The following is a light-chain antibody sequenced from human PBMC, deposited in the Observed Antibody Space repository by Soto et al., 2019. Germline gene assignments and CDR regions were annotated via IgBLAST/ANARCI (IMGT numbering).Light chain of an antibody. V-gene: IGLV2-8*01. Sequence: QSALTQPPSASGSPGQSVTISCTGTSSDVGGYNFVSWYQQHPGKAPKLMIHDVSKQPSGVPDRFSASKSGNTASLTVSGLQAEDEADYYCTSYAGTINFVLFGGGTKLTVL. CDR3: TSYAGTINFVL. J-gene: IGLJ2*01. CDR1: SSDVGGYNF. CDR2: DVS.